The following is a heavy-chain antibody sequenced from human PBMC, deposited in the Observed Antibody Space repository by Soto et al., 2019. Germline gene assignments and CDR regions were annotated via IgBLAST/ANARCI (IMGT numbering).Heavy chain of an antibody. V-gene: IGHV1-18*01. CDR3: ARYNGVWPDY. D-gene: IGHD2-8*01. Sequence: QVQLVQSGAEVKKPGASVKVSCKASGYTFTSYGISWVRQAPGQGLEWMGWISVYSGNTKYAQKFQGRLTMTTDTSTTTAYMELRSLRSDDTAVYYCARYNGVWPDYWGQGTLVTVSS. CDR1: GYTFTSYG. J-gene: IGHJ4*02. CDR2: ISVYSGNT.